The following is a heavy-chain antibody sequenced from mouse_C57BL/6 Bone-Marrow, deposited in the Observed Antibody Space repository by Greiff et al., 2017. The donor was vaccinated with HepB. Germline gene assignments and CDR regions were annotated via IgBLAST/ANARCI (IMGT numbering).Heavy chain of an antibody. CDR3: ARYYGSSTRYFDV. Sequence: QVQLQQSGAELARPGASVKLSCKASGYTFTSYGISWVKQRTGQGLEWIGEIYPRSGNTYYNEKFKGKATLTADKSSSTAYMELRSLTSEDSAVYFCARYYGSSTRYFDVWGTGTTVTVSS. CDR1: GYTFTSYG. V-gene: IGHV1-81*01. D-gene: IGHD1-1*01. J-gene: IGHJ1*03. CDR2: IYPRSGNT.